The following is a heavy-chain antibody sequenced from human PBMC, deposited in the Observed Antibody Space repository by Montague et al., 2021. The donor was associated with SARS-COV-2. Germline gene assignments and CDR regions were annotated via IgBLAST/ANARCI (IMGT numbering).Heavy chain of an antibody. V-gene: IGHV3-30*04. J-gene: IGHJ3*02. CDR3: ASEDIVVVMGAFDI. CDR1: GFTFSSYA. Sequence: SLRLSCAASGFTFSSYAMHWVRQAPGKGLEWVAVISYDGSNKYYADSVKGRFTISRDNSKNTLYLQMNGLRAEDTAVYYCASEDIVVVMGAFDIWGQGTMVTVSS. CDR2: ISYDGSNK. D-gene: IGHD2-2*01.